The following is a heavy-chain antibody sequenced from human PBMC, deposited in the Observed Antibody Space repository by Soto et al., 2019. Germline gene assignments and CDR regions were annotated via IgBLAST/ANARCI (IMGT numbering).Heavy chain of an antibody. CDR3: ARDSSSGSYPARGDFDY. CDR1: GYTFTSYY. Sequence: GASLKVSCKASGYTFTSYYMHWVRQAPGQGLEWMGIINPSGGSTSYAQKCQGRVTMTRETSTSTVYMELSSLRSEDTAVYYCARDSSSGSYPARGDFDYWGQGTLVTVSS. D-gene: IGHD1-26*01. V-gene: IGHV1-46*01. J-gene: IGHJ4*02. CDR2: INPSGGST.